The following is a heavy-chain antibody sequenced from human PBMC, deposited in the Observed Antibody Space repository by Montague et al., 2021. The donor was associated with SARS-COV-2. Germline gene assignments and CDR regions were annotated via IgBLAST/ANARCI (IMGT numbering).Heavy chain of an antibody. CDR3: ARWALNNAFDI. CDR2: NYCTGKT. Sequence: SETLSLTCSVSDYSISRSHYFAAWLRYPPGMGLGLIASNYCTGKTYYHPRHKSRVTISIDTSKNHFSLRLSSVTAADAAVFYCARWALNNAFDIWGLGTMITISS. CDR1: DYSISRSHYF. V-gene: IGHV4-39*02. J-gene: IGHJ3*02. D-gene: IGHD1/OR15-1a*01.